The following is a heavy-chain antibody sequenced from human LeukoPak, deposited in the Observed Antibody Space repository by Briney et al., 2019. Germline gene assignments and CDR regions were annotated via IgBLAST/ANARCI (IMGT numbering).Heavy chain of an antibody. V-gene: IGHV4-34*01. CDR3: ARGLPGSDTMVRGVMKGWFDP. CDR1: GGSSSGYY. J-gene: IGHJ5*02. CDR2: INHSGST. D-gene: IGHD3-10*01. Sequence: PSETLSLTCAVYGGSSSGYYWSWIRQPPGKGLEWIGEINHSGSTNYNPSLKSRVTISVDTSKNQFSLKLSSVTAADTAVYYCARGLPGSDTMVRGVMKGWFDPWGQGTLVTVSS.